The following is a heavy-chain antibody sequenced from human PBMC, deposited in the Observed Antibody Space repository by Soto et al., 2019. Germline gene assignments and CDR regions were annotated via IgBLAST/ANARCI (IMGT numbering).Heavy chain of an antibody. J-gene: IGHJ6*02. CDR1: GFTFRNYD. CDR2: ISAAGDP. V-gene: IGHV3-13*05. Sequence: EVQLVESGGGLVQPGGPLRLSCEASGFTFRNYDMHWVRQGTGKGLEWVPGISAAGDPDYADSVEGRFTISRENAQNSFFLQMNSLRVGDTAVYYCARTDRDFYGLDVWGQGTTVIVSS. CDR3: ARTDRDFYGLDV.